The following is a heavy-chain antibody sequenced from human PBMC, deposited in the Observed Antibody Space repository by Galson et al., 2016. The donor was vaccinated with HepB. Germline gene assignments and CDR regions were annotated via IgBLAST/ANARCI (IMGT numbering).Heavy chain of an antibody. CDR3: AIDTTRWSFDS. D-gene: IGHD1-1*01. CDR1: GYTFTSCS. CDR2: IHPSGGYT. V-gene: IGHV1-46*01. Sequence: SVKVSCKASGYTFTSCSMHWVRQAPGQGPEWMGIIHPSGGYTRYAKNYQGRDTITRATSTRTVNMELSRLKSEDTAMYYCAIDTTRWSFDSWGQGTLVTLS. J-gene: IGHJ4*02.